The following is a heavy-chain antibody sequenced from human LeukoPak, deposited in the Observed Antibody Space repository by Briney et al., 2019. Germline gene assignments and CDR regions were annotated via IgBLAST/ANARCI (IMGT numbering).Heavy chain of an antibody. CDR1: GFTFSTYS. D-gene: IGHD2-15*01. CDR2: ISGSGGST. V-gene: IGHV3-23*01. Sequence: GGSLRLSCAASGFTFSTYSMDWVRQAPGKGLEWVSAISGSGGSTYYADSVKGRFTISRDNSKNTPYLQMNSLRAEDTAVYYCAKGPVVAATDWFDPWGQGTLVTVSS. CDR3: AKGPVVAATDWFDP. J-gene: IGHJ5*02.